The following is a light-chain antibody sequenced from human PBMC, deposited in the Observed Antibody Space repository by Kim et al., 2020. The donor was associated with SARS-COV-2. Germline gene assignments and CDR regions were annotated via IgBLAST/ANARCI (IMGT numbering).Light chain of an antibody. V-gene: IGKV3-20*01. CDR1: ETSRSNY. CDR3: QRYGNLPLT. Sequence: LSPRDRDPLSCRASETSRSNYCTGYQQRPGRPPRLLLCTTSGGVTGTPDRFSGSGSGTDFTLTINGLEPEGFAVYYCQRYGNLPLTVGGGTKLEI. CDR2: TTS. J-gene: IGKJ4*01.